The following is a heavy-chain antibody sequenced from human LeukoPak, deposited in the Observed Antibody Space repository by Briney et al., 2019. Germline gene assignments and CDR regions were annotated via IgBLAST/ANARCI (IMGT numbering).Heavy chain of an antibody. Sequence: GGSLRLSCAASGFTFSSYWMSWVRQAPGKGLEWVANIKQDGSEKYYVDSVKGRFTISRDNAKNSLYLQMNSLRAEDTAVYYCARDSVHNDYGGFPDNPHFDYWGQGTLVTVSS. CDR2: IKQDGSEK. J-gene: IGHJ4*02. CDR1: GFTFSSYW. V-gene: IGHV3-7*01. D-gene: IGHD4-23*01. CDR3: ARDSVHNDYGGFPDNPHFDY.